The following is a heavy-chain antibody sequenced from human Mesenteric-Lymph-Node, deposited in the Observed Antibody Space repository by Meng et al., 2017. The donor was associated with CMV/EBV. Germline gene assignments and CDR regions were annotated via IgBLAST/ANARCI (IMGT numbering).Heavy chain of an antibody. D-gene: IGHD1-1*01. Sequence: AASGFTFSSYGMHWVRQAPGKGLEWVAIIWSDGSNKYYADSVKGRFTISRDNSKNTLYLQMNSLRAEDTAVYYCARDYLGTSYYFDYWGQGTLVTVSS. CDR1: GFTFSSYG. J-gene: IGHJ4*02. CDR3: ARDYLGTSYYFDY. CDR2: IWSDGSNK. V-gene: IGHV3-33*01.